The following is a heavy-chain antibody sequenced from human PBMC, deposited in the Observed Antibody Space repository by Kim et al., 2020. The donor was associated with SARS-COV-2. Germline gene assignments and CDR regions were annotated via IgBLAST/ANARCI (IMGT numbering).Heavy chain of an antibody. V-gene: IGHV1-18*04. CDR1: GYTFTSYA. CDR3: ASDWAYCGGGCYGNFDY. CDR2: ISVYNGNT. Sequence: ASVKVSCKASGYTFTSYAISWVRQAPGQGLEWMGWISVYNGNTNYSQKLQGSVTMTTDTSTSTVYMELRSLRSDDTAVYYCASDWAYCGGGCYGNFDYGGQGTLVTVSS. J-gene: IGHJ4*02. D-gene: IGHD2-21*02.